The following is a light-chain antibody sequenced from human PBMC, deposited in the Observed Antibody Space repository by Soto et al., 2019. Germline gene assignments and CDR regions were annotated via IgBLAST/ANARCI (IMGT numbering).Light chain of an antibody. Sequence: EIVLTQSPGTLSLSPGERATFYCRASQSVSSNHIGWYQQKPGQAPRRLIFGASFRATGIPDRFSGSGSGTDFTLTISRLEPEDFAVYYCQQYGSSPTTFGQGTKVDIK. CDR2: GAS. CDR3: QQYGSSPTT. J-gene: IGKJ1*01. V-gene: IGKV3-20*01. CDR1: QSVSSNH.